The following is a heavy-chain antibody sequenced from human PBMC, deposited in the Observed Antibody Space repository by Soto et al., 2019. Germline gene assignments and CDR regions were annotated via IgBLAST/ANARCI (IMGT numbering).Heavy chain of an antibody. V-gene: IGHV1-69*02. CDR1: GGTFSSYT. CDR2: IIPILGIA. D-gene: IGHD4-17*01. J-gene: IGHJ4*02. Sequence: QVQLVQSGAEVKKPGSSVKVSCKASGGTFSSYTISWVRQAPGQGLEWMGRIIPILGIANYAQKFQGRVTITADKSTSTAYMALSSLRSEDTAVYYCARAGTYGDNDYWGQGTLVTVSS. CDR3: ARAGTYGDNDY.